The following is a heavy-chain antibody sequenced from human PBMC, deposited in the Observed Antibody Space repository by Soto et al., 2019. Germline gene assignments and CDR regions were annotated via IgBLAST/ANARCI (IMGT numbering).Heavy chain of an antibody. CDR3: ARDPAVTSYYYYYGMDV. CDR2: ISAYNGNT. V-gene: IGHV1-18*04. D-gene: IGHD4-17*01. CDR1: GYTFTSYG. J-gene: IGHJ6*02. Sequence: QVQLVQSGAEVKKPGASVKVSCKASGYTFTSYGISWVRQAPGQGLEWMGWISAYNGNTNYAQKLQGRVTMTTDTSPSTAYMELRSLRSDDTAVYYCARDPAVTSYYYYYGMDVWGQGTTVTVSS.